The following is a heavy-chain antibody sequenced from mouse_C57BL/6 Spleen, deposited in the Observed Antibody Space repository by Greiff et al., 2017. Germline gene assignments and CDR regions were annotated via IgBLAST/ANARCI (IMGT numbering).Heavy chain of an antibody. CDR2: IEPEEGET. CDR3: ARCDGNYPYAMDY. J-gene: IGHJ4*01. CDR1: GFNIKDYY. V-gene: IGHV14-2*01. Sequence: VQLQQSGAELVKPGASVKLSCTASGFNIKDYYRHWVKQRTEQGRGGIGRIEPEEGETKYAPKFQGKATITADTSSNKAYLQLSSLTSEDTAVYYCARCDGNYPYAMDYCGQGTSVTVSS. D-gene: IGHD2-1*01.